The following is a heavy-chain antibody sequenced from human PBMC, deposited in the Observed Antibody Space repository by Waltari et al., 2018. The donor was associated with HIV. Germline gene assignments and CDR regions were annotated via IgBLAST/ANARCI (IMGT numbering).Heavy chain of an antibody. Sequence: QVQLQQWGAGLLKPSETLPLTCADYGGSFRGYYLTCVRQPPGKGLEWIGEINHSGSTNYNPSHQSRVTISVDTSKNQFSRKLSSVTAADTAVYYCARGGDYYGSGSYYKLDYWGQGTLVTVSS. J-gene: IGHJ4*02. CDR1: GGSFRGYY. CDR3: ARGGDYYGSGSYYKLDY. V-gene: IGHV4-34*01. D-gene: IGHD3-10*01. CDR2: INHSGST.